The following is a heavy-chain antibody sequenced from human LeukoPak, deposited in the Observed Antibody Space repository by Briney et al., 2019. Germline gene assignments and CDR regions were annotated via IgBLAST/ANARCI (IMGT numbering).Heavy chain of an antibody. V-gene: IGHV3-48*01. D-gene: IGHD6-13*01. CDR1: GFTFNSYT. J-gene: IGHJ1*01. CDR2: ISISSDTV. CDR3: ARDRVAAAGTGYFQH. Sequence: GGSLRLSCAASGFTFNSYTMHWVRQAPGKGLEWVSYISISSDTVYYADSVKGRFTISRDNSKNTLYLQMNSLRAEDTAVYYCARDRVAAAGTGYFQHWGQGTLVTVSS.